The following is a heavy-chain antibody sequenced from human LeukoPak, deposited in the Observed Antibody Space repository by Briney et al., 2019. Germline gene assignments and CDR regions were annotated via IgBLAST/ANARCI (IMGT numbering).Heavy chain of an antibody. CDR3: ARDPNMIVRGGEGLDH. CDR2: ISYDGSNK. V-gene: IGHV3-30*01. Sequence: PGGSLRLSCAASGFTFNTYALHWVRQAPGKGLEWLAFISYDGSNKYYADSVKGRFTISRDNSKYTLFLQMNSLGPDDTAVYFCARDPNMIVRGGEGLDHWGQGTLVTVSS. J-gene: IGHJ4*02. D-gene: IGHD3-22*01. CDR1: GFTFNTYA.